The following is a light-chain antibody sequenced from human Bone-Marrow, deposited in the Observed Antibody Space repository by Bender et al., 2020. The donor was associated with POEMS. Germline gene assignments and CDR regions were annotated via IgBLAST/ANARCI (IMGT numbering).Light chain of an antibody. CDR3: QSYDTRLSEFV. CDR1: GAHYD. V-gene: IGLV1-40*01. J-gene: IGLJ1*01. Sequence: QSVLTQPPSVSGAPGQRVTISCTGIGAHYDVHWYQQVPGTAPKLLMYGNNNRPSGVPDRFSGSKSAPSASLAITGLQAEDEADYYCQSYDTRLSEFVFGTGTTVTVL. CDR2: GNN.